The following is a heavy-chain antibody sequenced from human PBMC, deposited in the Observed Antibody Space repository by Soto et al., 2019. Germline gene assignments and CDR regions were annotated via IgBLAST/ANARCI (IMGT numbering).Heavy chain of an antibody. D-gene: IGHD3-10*01. V-gene: IGHV5-10-1*01. CDR1: GYSFTSYW. CDR2: IDPSDSYT. CDR3: ARVSGLGGWFGESGAHFDY. Sequence: GESLKISCKGSGYSFTSYWISWVRQMPGKGLEWMGRIDPSDSYTNYSPSFQGHVTISADKSISTAYLQWSSLKASDTAVYYCARVSGLGGWFGESGAHFDYWGQGTLVTVSS. J-gene: IGHJ4*02.